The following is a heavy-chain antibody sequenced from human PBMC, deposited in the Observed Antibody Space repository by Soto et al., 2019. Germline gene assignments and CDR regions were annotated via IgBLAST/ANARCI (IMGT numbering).Heavy chain of an antibody. Sequence: QVKLVDSGGGVVQPGRSLRLSCVTSGFAFSSYGMHWVRQRPGKGPEWVAFISSDGSKTDYADSVKGRFTISRDNRRNQLFLHTGSLRSEDSATYYCTKPRSSLQWPPFGPWGQGTRVTVSS. CDR1: GFAFSSYG. J-gene: IGHJ5*02. V-gene: IGHV3-30*18. CDR2: ISSDGSKT. CDR3: TKPRSSLQWPPFGP. D-gene: IGHD6-19*01.